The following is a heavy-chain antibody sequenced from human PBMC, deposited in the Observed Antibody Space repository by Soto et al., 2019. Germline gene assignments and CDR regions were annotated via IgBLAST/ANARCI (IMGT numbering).Heavy chain of an antibody. V-gene: IGHV3-30*04. CDR2: ISYDGSNK. Sequence: GGSLRLSCAASGFTFSSYAMHWVRQAPGKGLEWVAVISYDGSNKYYADSVKGRFTISRDNSKNTLYLQMNSLRAEDTAVYYCARPMTTVTTRPFEYWGQGTLVTVSS. CDR1: GFTFSSYA. D-gene: IGHD4-4*01. CDR3: ARPMTTVTTRPFEY. J-gene: IGHJ4*02.